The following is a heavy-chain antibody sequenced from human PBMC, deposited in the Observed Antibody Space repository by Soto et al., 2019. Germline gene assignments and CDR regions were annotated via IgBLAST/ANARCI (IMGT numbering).Heavy chain of an antibody. CDR2: ISGSGGST. D-gene: IGHD3-22*01. CDR3: AKHSATMIVVVIRPIAFDI. J-gene: IGHJ3*02. V-gene: IGHV3-23*01. CDR1: GFTFSSYA. Sequence: HPGGSLRLSCAASGFTFSSYAMSWVRQAPGKGLEWVSAISGSGGSTYYADSVKGRFTISRDNSKNTLYLQMNSLRAEDTAVYYCAKHSATMIVVVIRPIAFDIWGQGTMVTVSS.